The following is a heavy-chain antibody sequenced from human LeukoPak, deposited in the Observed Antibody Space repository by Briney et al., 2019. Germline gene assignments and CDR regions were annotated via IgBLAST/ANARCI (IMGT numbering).Heavy chain of an antibody. D-gene: IGHD6-19*01. J-gene: IGHJ4*02. Sequence: TGGSLRLSCAASGFTFRSYSKNWVRQAPGKGLEWVSYISSSSSTIYYADSVKGRFTISRDNAKNSLYLQMNSLRAEDTAVYYCARGIRAVAGTSALDYWGQGTLVTVSS. CDR3: ARGIRAVAGTSALDY. V-gene: IGHV3-48*04. CDR1: GFTFRSYS. CDR2: ISSSSSTI.